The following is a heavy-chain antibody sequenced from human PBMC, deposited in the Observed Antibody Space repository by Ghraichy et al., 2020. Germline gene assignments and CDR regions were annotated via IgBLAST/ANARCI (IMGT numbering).Heavy chain of an antibody. CDR3: AKLDDFWSGYYGGDY. J-gene: IGHJ4*02. Sequence: LSLTCAASGFTFSSYAMSWVRQAPGKGLEWVSAISGSGGSTYYADSVKGRFTISRDNSKNTLYLQMNSLRAEDTAVYYCAKLDDFWSGYYGGDYWGQGTLVTVSS. D-gene: IGHD3-3*01. CDR2: ISGSGGST. CDR1: GFTFSSYA. V-gene: IGHV3-23*01.